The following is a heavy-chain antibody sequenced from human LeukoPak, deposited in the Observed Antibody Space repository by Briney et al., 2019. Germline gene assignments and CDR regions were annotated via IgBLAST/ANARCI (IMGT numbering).Heavy chain of an antibody. CDR1: GYTFTGYY. D-gene: IGHD2-15*01. CDR2: INPNSGGT. Sequence: EASVKVSCKASGYTFTGYYMHWVRQAPGQGLEWMGWINPNSGGTNYAQKFQGRVTMTRDTSISTAYMELSRLRSDDTAVYYCLLGGYCSGGSCYELDYWGQGTLVTVSS. CDR3: LLGGYCSGGSCYELDY. V-gene: IGHV1-2*02. J-gene: IGHJ4*02.